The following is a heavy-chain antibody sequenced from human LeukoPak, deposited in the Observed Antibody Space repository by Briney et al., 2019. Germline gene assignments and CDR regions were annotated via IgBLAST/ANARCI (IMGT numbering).Heavy chain of an antibody. CDR2: ISSSSSYI. CDR3: ARHGIVGAGYYFDY. D-gene: IGHD1-26*01. J-gene: IGHJ4*02. Sequence: GGSLRLSCAASGFTFSSYAMSWVRQAPGKGLEWVSSISSSSSYIYYADSVKGRFSISRDNAKKSLYLQMNILRAEDTAVYYCARHGIVGAGYYFDYWGQGTLVTVSS. V-gene: IGHV3-21*01. CDR1: GFTFSSYA.